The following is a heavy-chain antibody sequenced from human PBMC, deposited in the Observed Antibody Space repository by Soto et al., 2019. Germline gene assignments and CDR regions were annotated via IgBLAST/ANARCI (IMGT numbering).Heavy chain of an antibody. V-gene: IGHV3-23*01. Sequence: EVQLLESGGGLVQPGVSLRLSCAASGFTFSSYAMSWVRQAPGKGLEWVAGISGNGGSTYYAGSVKGRFTISRDNSKKSMDHKIKSLRAQDMAVYDCAKDGGDGWVQLADIEYWGQGTLVTVCS. D-gene: IGHD1-1*01. CDR1: GFTFSSYA. CDR3: AKDGGDGWVQLADIEY. J-gene: IGHJ4*02. CDR2: ISGNGGST.